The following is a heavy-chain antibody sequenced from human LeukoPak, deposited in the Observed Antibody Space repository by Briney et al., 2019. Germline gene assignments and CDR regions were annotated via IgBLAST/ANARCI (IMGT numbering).Heavy chain of an antibody. Sequence: GGSLRLSCEASGFAFSSYWMSWVRQAPGKGLEWVANIKQDGSDKYYVDSLKGRFTVSRDNAKNSLYLRINSLRVGDTAVYFCARVGAATFYWYYMDVWGKGTTVTVSS. D-gene: IGHD2/OR15-2a*01. CDR3: ARVGAATFYWYYMDV. CDR2: IKQDGSDK. V-gene: IGHV3-7*01. CDR1: GFAFSSYW. J-gene: IGHJ6*03.